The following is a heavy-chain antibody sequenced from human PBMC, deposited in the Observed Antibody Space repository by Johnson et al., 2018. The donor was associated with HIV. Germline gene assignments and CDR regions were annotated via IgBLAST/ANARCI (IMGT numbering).Heavy chain of an antibody. Sequence: VQLVESGGGVVRPGGSLRLSCAASGFTFDDYGMSWVRQAPGKGLEWVSGINWNGGSTGYADSVKGRFTISRDNSKNTLYLQMNTLRAEDTAVYYCAREEGTDILTRGDAFDIWGQGTMVTVSS. V-gene: IGHV3-20*04. D-gene: IGHD3-9*01. CDR1: GFTFDDYG. CDR3: AREEGTDILTRGDAFDI. J-gene: IGHJ3*02. CDR2: INWNGGST.